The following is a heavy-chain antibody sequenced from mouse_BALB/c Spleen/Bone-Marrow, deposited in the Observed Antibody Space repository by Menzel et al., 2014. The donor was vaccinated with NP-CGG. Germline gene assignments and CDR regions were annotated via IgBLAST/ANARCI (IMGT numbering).Heavy chain of an antibody. CDR1: GYTFTNYW. D-gene: IGHD2-1*01. Sequence: QVQLQQSGAELAKPGASVKLSCKTSGYTFTNYWIQWVKQRPGQGLGWIGEIFPGIGTTYYNEKFKGKATLTIDTSSSTVYTQLSSVTSEDSAVYLCARGGNYVFWGQGTTHTVST. J-gene: IGHJ2*01. CDR3: ARGGNYVF. V-gene: IGHV1S132*01. CDR2: IFPGIGTT.